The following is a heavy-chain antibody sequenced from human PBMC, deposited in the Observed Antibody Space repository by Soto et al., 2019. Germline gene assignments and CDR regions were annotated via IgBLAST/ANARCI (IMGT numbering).Heavy chain of an antibody. CDR1: GGTFSSYA. D-gene: IGHD3-10*01. J-gene: IGHJ6*02. CDR3: ARAVWFGELLYYYYYGMDV. Sequence: HVQLVQSGAEVKKPGSSVKVSCKASGGTFSSYAISWVRQAPGQGLEWMGGIIPIFGTANYAQKFQGRVTITADESTSTAYMELSSLRSEDTAVYYCARAVWFGELLYYYYYGMDVWGQGTTVTVSS. V-gene: IGHV1-69*01. CDR2: IIPIFGTA.